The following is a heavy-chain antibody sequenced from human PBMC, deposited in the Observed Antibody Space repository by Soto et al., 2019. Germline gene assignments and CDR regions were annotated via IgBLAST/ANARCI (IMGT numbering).Heavy chain of an antibody. CDR2: MNPNSGNT. V-gene: IGHV1-8*01. CDR1: GYSFTSYD. J-gene: IGHJ2*01. CDR3: ARDKAGYFDL. Sequence: QVQLVQSGAEVKKPGASVKVSCKASGYSFTSYDINWVRQATGQGLEWMGWMNPNSGNTGYAQKFQGRVTMTRNTSISTAYMELTRLRSEDPAGYYCARDKAGYFDLWGRGTLVTVSS.